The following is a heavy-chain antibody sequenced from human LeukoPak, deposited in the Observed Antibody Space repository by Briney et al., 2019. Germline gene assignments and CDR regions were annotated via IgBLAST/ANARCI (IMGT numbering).Heavy chain of an antibody. D-gene: IGHD1-26*01. CDR3: AREELRVGAANY. CDR2: IYHSGST. V-gene: IGHV4-30-4*01. Sequence: PSQTLSLTCSVSGGSISSGDYYWSWIRQPPGKGLEWIGYIYHSGSTYYNPSLKSRVTMSVDTSKNQFSLKLSSVTAADTAVYYCAREELRVGAANYWGQGTLVTVSS. CDR1: GGSISSGDYY. J-gene: IGHJ4*02.